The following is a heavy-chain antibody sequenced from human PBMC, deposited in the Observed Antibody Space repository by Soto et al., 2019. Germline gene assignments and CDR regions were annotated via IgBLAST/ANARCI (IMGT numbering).Heavy chain of an antibody. V-gene: IGHV3-23*01. Sequence: GGSLRLSCAASGFTFSSYAMSWVRQAPGKGLEWVSAISGSGGSTYYADSVKGRFTISRDNSKNTLYLQMNSLRAEDTAVYYCAKVRSRSYYYYGMDVWGQGTTVTVSS. J-gene: IGHJ6*02. CDR3: AKVRSRSYYYYGMDV. CDR2: ISGSGGST. D-gene: IGHD3-10*01. CDR1: GFTFSSYA.